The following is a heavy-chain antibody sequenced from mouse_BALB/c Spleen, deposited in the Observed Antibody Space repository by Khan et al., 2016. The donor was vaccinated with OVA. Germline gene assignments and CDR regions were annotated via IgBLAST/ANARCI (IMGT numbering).Heavy chain of an antibody. CDR1: GFSLTSYG. V-gene: IGHV2-3*01. CDR2: IWGDGST. Sequence: QVRLQQSGPGLVAPSQSLSITCTVSGFSLTSYGVNWVRQPPGKGLEWLGVIWGDGSTNYHSALRSRLSISKDNSKNQVFLKLNSLHTDDTATYYCAKWGNSYYATDYWGQGTSVTVSS. D-gene: IGHD2-1*01. CDR3: AKWGNSYYATDY. J-gene: IGHJ4*01.